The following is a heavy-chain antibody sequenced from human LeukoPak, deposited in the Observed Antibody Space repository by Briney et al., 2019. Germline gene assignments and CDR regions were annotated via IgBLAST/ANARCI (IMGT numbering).Heavy chain of an antibody. CDR3: AREIVAGLGVSFDI. Sequence: SETLSLTCTISGDYIGRINYYWGWIRQPPGKGLEWIVSMSYSGHTYYNPSLKSRVAISVDTSKNQFSLKLSSVTAADTAVYYCAREIVAGLGVSFDIWGQGTVVTVSS. CDR2: MSYSGHT. CDR1: GDYIGRINYY. D-gene: IGHD6-19*01. V-gene: IGHV4-39*07. J-gene: IGHJ3*02.